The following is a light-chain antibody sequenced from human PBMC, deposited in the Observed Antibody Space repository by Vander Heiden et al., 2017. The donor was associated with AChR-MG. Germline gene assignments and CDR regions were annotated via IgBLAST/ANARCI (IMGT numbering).Light chain of an antibody. CDR1: QDIDDD. Sequence: ETTSTQSPAFISATPGDKHIIPHKPSQDIDDDVNWYQQKPGESPMHIVQEATTLVPGIPARFSGSGYGTDFTLTISNIESEDAAYYFCLQPDDFPLTFGQGTRVEIK. V-gene: IGKV5-2*01. CDR2: EAT. J-gene: IGKJ1*01. CDR3: LQPDDFPLT.